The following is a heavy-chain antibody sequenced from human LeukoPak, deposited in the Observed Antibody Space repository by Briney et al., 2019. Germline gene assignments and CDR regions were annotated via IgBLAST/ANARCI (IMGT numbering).Heavy chain of an antibody. Sequence: GGSLRLSCAASGFTVSSNYMSWVRQAPGKGLEWVSIIYSSGTTYYADSVKGRFTISRDNSKNTVYLQMNRLRAEDTALYYCARIRIGGWYDFDYWGQGTLVTVSS. D-gene: IGHD6-19*01. CDR1: GFTVSSNY. J-gene: IGHJ4*02. CDR2: IYSSGTT. V-gene: IGHV3-53*01. CDR3: ARIRIGGWYDFDY.